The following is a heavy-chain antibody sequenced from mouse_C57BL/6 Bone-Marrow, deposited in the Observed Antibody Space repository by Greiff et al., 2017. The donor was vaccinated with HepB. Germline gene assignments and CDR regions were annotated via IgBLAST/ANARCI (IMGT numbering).Heavy chain of an antibody. CDR1: GFSLTSYG. J-gene: IGHJ3*01. V-gene: IGHV2-6*01. CDR3: ASVDYGSSYGGSLLAY. D-gene: IGHD1-1*01. CDR2: IWGVGST. Sequence: QVQLKESGPGLVAPSQRLSITCTVSGFSLTSYGVDWVRQSPGKGLEWLGVIWGVGSTNYNSALKSRLSISKDNSKSQVFLKMNSLQTDDTAMYYCASVDYGSSYGGSLLAYWGQGTLVTVSA.